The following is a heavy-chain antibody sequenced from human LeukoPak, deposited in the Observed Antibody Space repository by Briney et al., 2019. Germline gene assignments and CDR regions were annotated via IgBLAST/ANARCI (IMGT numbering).Heavy chain of an antibody. CDR1: GGSISSYY. V-gene: IGHV4-4*07. Sequence: SETLSLTCTVSGGSISSYYWSRIRQPAGKGLEWIGRIYTSGSTNYNPSLKSRVTMSVDTSKNQFSLKLSSVTAADTAVYYCARDYYDSSGYPLGNVFDIWGQGTMVTVSS. D-gene: IGHD3-22*01. CDR3: ARDYYDSSGYPLGNVFDI. CDR2: IYTSGST. J-gene: IGHJ3*02.